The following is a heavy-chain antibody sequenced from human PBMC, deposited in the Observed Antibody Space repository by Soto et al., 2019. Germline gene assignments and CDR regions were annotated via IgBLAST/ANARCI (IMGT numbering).Heavy chain of an antibody. CDR1: GGSISSGGYS. D-gene: IGHD2-2*02. Sequence: SETLSLTCAVSGGSISSGGYSWSWIRQPPGKGLEWIGYIYHSGSTYYNPSLKSRVTISVDRSKNQFSPKLSSVTAADTAVYYCARALLGYCSSTSCYTPLFDYWGQGTLVTVSS. CDR2: IYHSGST. CDR3: ARALLGYCSSTSCYTPLFDY. V-gene: IGHV4-30-2*01. J-gene: IGHJ4*02.